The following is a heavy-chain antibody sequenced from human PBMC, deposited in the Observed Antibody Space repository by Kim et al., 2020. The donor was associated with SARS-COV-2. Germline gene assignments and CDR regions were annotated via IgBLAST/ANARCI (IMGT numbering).Heavy chain of an antibody. CDR2: INHSGST. CDR1: GGSFSGYY. J-gene: IGHJ4*02. Sequence: SETLSLTCAVYGGSFSGYYWSWIRQPPGKGLEWIGEINHSGSTNYNPSLKSRVTISVDTSKNQFSLKLSSVTAADTAVYYCARVGVVVVPAAPPGPYYFDYWGQGTLVTVSS. V-gene: IGHV4-34*01. D-gene: IGHD2-2*01. CDR3: ARVGVVVVPAAPPGPYYFDY.